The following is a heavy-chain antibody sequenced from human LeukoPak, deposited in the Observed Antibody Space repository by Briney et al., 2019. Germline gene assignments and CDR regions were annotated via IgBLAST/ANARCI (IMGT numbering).Heavy chain of an antibody. V-gene: IGHV1-2*02. CDR1: GYTFTGYY. Sequence: ASVKVSCKASGYTFTGYYMHWVRQAPGQGLEWMGWVNPNSGGTNYAQKFQGRVTMTRDTSISTAYMELSRLRSDDTAVYYCARAGARFLEWLENDYWGQGTLVTVSS. D-gene: IGHD3-3*01. J-gene: IGHJ4*02. CDR2: VNPNSGGT. CDR3: ARAGARFLEWLENDY.